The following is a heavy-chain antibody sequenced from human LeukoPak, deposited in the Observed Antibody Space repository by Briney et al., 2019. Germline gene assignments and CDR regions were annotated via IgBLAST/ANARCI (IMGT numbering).Heavy chain of an antibody. CDR3: ARGWSPYTVTTVEPLVYYFDY. J-gene: IGHJ4*02. V-gene: IGHV4-34*01. CDR2: INHSGST. D-gene: IGHD4-11*01. CDR1: GGSFSGYY. Sequence: PSETLSLTCAVCGGSFSGYYWSWVRQPPGKGLEWIGEINHSGSTNYNPSLKSRVTISVDTSKNQFSLKLSSVTAADTAVYYCARGWSPYTVTTVEPLVYYFDYWGQGTLVTVSS.